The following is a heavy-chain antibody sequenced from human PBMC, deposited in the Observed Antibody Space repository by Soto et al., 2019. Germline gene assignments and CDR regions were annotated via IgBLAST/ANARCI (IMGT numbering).Heavy chain of an antibody. J-gene: IGHJ2*01. V-gene: IGHV3-30*18. CDR1: GFTFSSYG. Sequence: GGSLRLSCAASGFTFSSYGMHWVRQAPGKGLEWVAVISYDGSNKYYADSVKGRFTISRDNSKNTLYLQMNSLRAEDTAVYYCAKDQCSSTSCYWYFDLWGRGTLVTVSS. D-gene: IGHD2-2*01. CDR3: AKDQCSSTSCYWYFDL. CDR2: ISYDGSNK.